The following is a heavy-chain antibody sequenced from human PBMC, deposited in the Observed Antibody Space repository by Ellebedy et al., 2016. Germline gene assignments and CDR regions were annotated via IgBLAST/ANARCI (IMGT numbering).Heavy chain of an antibody. CDR1: GFNFNTFF. V-gene: IGHV3-23*01. CDR2: ISAGSDTT. D-gene: IGHD4-17*01. CDR3: RQGHYADL. J-gene: IGHJ4*02. Sequence: GGSLRLSXTASGFNFNTFFMSWVRQAPGNGLEWVSTISAGSDTTRLADSVKGRFTISRDSSKNSVYLRMNNPRVEDTAVYYCRQGHYADLWGQGTLVTVSS.